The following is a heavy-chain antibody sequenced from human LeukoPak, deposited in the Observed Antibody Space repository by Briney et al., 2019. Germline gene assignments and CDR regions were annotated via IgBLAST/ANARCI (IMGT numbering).Heavy chain of an antibody. V-gene: IGHV1-2*06. Sequence: ASVKVSCKASGGTFFNYGVTWVRQAPGQGLEWMGRINPNSGGTNYAQKFQGRVTMTRDTSISTAYMELSRLRSDDTAVYYCARDYKSLSRIAAAGTYDYWGQGTLVTVSS. CDR2: INPNSGGT. D-gene: IGHD6-13*01. CDR1: GGTFFNYG. CDR3: ARDYKSLSRIAAAGTYDY. J-gene: IGHJ4*02.